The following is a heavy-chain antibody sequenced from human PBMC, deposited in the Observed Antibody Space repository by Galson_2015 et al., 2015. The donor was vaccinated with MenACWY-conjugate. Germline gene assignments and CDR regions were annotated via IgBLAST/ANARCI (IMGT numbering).Heavy chain of an antibody. Sequence: SVKVSCKASGGTFSSYAISWVRQAPGQGLEWMGGIIPIFGTANYAQKVQGRVTITADKSTSTAYMELSSLRSEDTAVYYCANGIVGATIADAFDIWGQGTMVTVSS. CDR1: GGTFSSYA. CDR2: IIPIFGTA. V-gene: IGHV1-69*06. J-gene: IGHJ3*02. D-gene: IGHD1-26*01. CDR3: ANGIVGATIADAFDI.